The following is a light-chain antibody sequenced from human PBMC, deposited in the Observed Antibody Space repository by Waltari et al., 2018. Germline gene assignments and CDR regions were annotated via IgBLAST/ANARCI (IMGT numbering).Light chain of an antibody. CDR2: DFS. J-gene: IGLJ2*01. Sequence: QSALTQPAPVPGPPGQSFTISCAGTISDLGSFHFVPCHQQHPGKPPKLIIYDFSNRPSGVSDRFSGSKSGNTASLTISGLQADDEATYYCNSYTTGSSLTVIFGGGTKLTVL. V-gene: IGLV2-14*01. CDR1: ISDLGSFHF. CDR3: NSYTTGSSLTVI.